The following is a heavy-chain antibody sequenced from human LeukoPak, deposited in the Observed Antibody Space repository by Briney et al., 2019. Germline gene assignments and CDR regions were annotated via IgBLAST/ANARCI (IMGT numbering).Heavy chain of an antibody. J-gene: IGHJ3*02. Sequence: GASVKVSCKASGYTFTSYDINWVRQATGQGLEWMGWMNPNSGNTGYAQKFQGRVTMTRNTSISTAYMELSSLRSEDTAVYYCARDAPCGGDCYSLAAFDIWGQGTMVTVSS. D-gene: IGHD2-21*01. V-gene: IGHV1-8*01. CDR1: GYTFTSYD. CDR2: MNPNSGNT. CDR3: ARDAPCGGDCYSLAAFDI.